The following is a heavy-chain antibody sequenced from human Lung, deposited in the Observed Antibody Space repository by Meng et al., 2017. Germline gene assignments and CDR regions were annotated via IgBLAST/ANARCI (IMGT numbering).Heavy chain of an antibody. V-gene: IGHV4-30-4*08. J-gene: IGHJ4*02. D-gene: IGHD3-9*01. CDR2: IYSSGNA. CDR1: IRSISSHSY. CDR3: ARGPLRGLTLTGYYDS. Sequence: KPSTPPSLTFPDSIRSISSHSYWGCIRQPPGKHLEWIGYIYSSGNAYYNPSLKSRVTITVDTSKNQFSLKVNSVTAADTAVYFCARGPLRGLTLTGYYDSWGQGRLVTVSS.